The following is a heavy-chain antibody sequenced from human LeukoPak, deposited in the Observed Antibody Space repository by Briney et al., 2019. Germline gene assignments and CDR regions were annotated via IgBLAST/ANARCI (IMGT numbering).Heavy chain of an antibody. CDR2: IYPNSGGT. J-gene: IGHJ4*02. CDR3: ATGRGYSYGFDY. Sequence: ASVKVSCKASGYTFTGYYMHWVRQAPGQGLEWMGWIYPNSGGTNYAQKFQGRVTVTRDTSISTAYMQLSRLRSDDTAVYYCATGRGYSYGFDYWGQGALVTVSS. D-gene: IGHD5-18*01. V-gene: IGHV1-2*02. CDR1: GYTFTGYY.